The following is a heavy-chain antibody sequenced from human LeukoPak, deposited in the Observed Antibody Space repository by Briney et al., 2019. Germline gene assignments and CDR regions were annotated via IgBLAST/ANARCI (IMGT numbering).Heavy chain of an antibody. J-gene: IGHJ6*02. CDR1: GASISNYY. Sequence: SETLSLTCTVSGASISNYYWSWIRQPPGKGPEWIGYLFYSGSTNYSPSLKSRVTISVDMSKSQLSLNLTSVTAADTAVYYCARDSDYGMDVWGQGTTVTVSS. CDR3: ARDSDYGMDV. D-gene: IGHD3-10*01. V-gene: IGHV4-59*01. CDR2: LFYSGST.